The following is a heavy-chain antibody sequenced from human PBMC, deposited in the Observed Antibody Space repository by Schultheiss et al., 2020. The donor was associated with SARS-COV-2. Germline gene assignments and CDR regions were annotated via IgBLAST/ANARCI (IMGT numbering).Heavy chain of an antibody. CDR3: TTYTWR. Sequence: GGSLRLSCAASGFTFSSYAMNWVRQAPGKGLEWVSAISGSGGSTYYADSVKGRFTISRDKSKNTLYLQMNSLKTEDTAVYYCTTYTWRWGQGTLVTVSS. J-gene: IGHJ4*02. D-gene: IGHD2-2*02. CDR2: ISGSGGST. CDR1: GFTFSSYA. V-gene: IGHV3-23*01.